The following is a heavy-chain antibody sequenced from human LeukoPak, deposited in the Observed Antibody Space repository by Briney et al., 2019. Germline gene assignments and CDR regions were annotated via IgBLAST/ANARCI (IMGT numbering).Heavy chain of an antibody. Sequence: PGGSLRLSCAASGFTFSSYSMNWVRQAPGKGLEWVSSISSSSSYIYYADSVKGRFTISRDNAKNSLYLQMNSLRAEDTAVYYCARDQVATDAFDIWGQGTIVTVSS. CDR2: ISSSSSYI. CDR1: GFTFSSYS. V-gene: IGHV3-21*01. D-gene: IGHD5-12*01. CDR3: ARDQVATDAFDI. J-gene: IGHJ3*02.